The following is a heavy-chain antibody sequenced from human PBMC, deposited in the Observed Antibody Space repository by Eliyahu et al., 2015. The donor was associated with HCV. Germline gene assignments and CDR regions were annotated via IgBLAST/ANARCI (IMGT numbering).Heavy chain of an antibody. J-gene: IGHJ4*02. Sequence: VVKKHGSSVKVSCKASGGTFSSYAISWVRQAPGQGLEWMGRIIPIFGIANYAQKFQGRVTITADKSTSTAYMELSSLRSEDTAVYYCAREGIAAAGHYFDYWGQGTLVTVSS. CDR2: IIPIFGIA. CDR3: AREGIAAAGHYFDY. CDR1: GGTFSSYA. D-gene: IGHD6-13*01. V-gene: IGHV1-69*04.